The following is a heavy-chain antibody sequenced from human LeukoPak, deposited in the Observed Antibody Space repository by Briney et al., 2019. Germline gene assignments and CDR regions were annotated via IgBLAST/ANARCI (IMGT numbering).Heavy chain of an antibody. Sequence: PGGSLRLSCAASGFTFSSYGMHWVRQAPGKGLEWVAVISYDGSNKYYADSVKGRFTISRHNSKNTVFLQMNSLRGEDTAVYFCARGYSSSSFFDYWGQGTLVTVSS. CDR1: GFTFSSYG. CDR2: ISYDGSNK. J-gene: IGHJ4*02. D-gene: IGHD6-6*01. CDR3: ARGYSSSSFFDY. V-gene: IGHV3-30*03.